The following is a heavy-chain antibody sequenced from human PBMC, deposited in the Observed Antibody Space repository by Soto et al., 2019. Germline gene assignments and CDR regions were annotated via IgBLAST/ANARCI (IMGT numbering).Heavy chain of an antibody. CDR3: ARSVRVTPLSYLDY. V-gene: IGHV1-69*13. D-gene: IGHD3-10*01. J-gene: IGHJ4*02. Sequence: SVKVSCKAAGGTFSSYGISWVRQAPGQGLEWMGGIIPMFGTATHTQNFQGRLTITADESTSTAYMELSSLRSEDTAVYFCARSVRVTPLSYLDYSYPGTFVPFSS. CDR2: IIPMFGTA. CDR1: GGTFSSYG.